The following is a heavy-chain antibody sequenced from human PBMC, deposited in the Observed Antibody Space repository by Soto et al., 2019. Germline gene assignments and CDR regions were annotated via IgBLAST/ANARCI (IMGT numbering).Heavy chain of an antibody. CDR3: ARYIVVVPAAIPHPFDY. J-gene: IGHJ4*02. Sequence: QVQLVQSGADVKKPGASVKVSCKASGYAFTNYGISWVRQAPGRGREWMGWISAYNGKTNYAQKLQGRVTMTTDTSTSTAYMELRSLRSDDTAVYYCARYIVVVPAAIPHPFDYWGQGTLVTVSS. CDR1: GYAFTNYG. V-gene: IGHV1-18*01. D-gene: IGHD2-2*01. CDR2: ISAYNGKT.